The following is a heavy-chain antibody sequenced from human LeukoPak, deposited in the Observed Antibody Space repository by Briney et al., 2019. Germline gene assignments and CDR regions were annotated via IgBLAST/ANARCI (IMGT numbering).Heavy chain of an antibody. V-gene: IGHV3-21*01. CDR3: ARDGIVVVPAAQPFDP. CDR1: GFTFSSYS. CDR2: ISSSSSYI. Sequence: GGSLRLSCAASGFTFSSYSMNWVRQAPGKGLEWVSSISSSSSYIYYADSVKGRFTISRGNAKNSLYLQMNSLRAEDTAVYYCARDGIVVVPAAQPFDPWGQGTLVTVSS. D-gene: IGHD2-2*01. J-gene: IGHJ5*02.